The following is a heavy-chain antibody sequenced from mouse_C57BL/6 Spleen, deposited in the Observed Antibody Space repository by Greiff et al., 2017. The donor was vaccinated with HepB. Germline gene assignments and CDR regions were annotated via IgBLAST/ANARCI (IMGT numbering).Heavy chain of an antibody. V-gene: IGHV1-15*01. D-gene: IGHD1-1*01. Sequence: QVQLQQSGAELVRPGASVTLSCKASGYTFTDYEMHWVKQTPVHGLEWIGAIDPETGGTAYNQKFKGKAILTADKSSSTAYMELRSLTSEDSAVYYCTRLGYYGSRGYWGQGTTLTVSS. CDR3: TRLGYYGSRGY. CDR2: IDPETGGT. J-gene: IGHJ2*01. CDR1: GYTFTDYE.